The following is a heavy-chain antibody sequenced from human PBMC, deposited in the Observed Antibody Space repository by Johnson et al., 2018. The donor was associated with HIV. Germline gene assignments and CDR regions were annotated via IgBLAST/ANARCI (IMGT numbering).Heavy chain of an antibody. J-gene: IGHJ3*02. CDR1: GFTFRSYA. CDR3: AKARSLLDYGGFDAFDI. V-gene: IGHV3-64*01. Sequence: VQLVESGGGLVQPGGSLRLSCAASGFTFRSYAMHWVRQAPGKGLEYVSAISSNGGRTYYANSVKGRFTISRDNSKNTLSLQMISLRAEDTAMYYCAKARSLLDYGGFDAFDIWGQGTLVIVSS. D-gene: IGHD4-23*01. CDR2: ISSNGGRT.